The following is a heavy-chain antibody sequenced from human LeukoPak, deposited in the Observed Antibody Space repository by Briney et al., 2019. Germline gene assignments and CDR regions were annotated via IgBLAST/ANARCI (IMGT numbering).Heavy chain of an antibody. CDR3: ARGGGDTMVRGVGFGFDP. J-gene: IGHJ5*02. V-gene: IGHV1-8*01. CDR2: MNPNSGNT. Sequence: ASVKVSCKASGYTFTSYDINWVRQATGQGLEWMGWMNPNSGNTGYAQKFQGRVTMTRNTSISTAYMELSSLRSEDTAVYYCARGGGDTMVRGVGFGFDPWGQGTLVTVSS. CDR1: GYTFTSYD. D-gene: IGHD3-10*01.